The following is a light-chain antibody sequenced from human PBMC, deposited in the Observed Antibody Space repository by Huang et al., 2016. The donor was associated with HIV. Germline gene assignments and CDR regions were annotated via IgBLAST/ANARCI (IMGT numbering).Light chain of an antibody. CDR1: QAINTY. Sequence: DIQMTQSPSSLSASVGDRVIITYRASQAINTYLNWYHQKLGKAPTLLISAVSSLQSGVPSRFSCSGSGTDFTLTISSLQPEDFATYYCQQSYSTPYTFGQGTKVEI. CDR2: AVS. V-gene: IGKV1-39*01. J-gene: IGKJ2*01. CDR3: QQSYSTPYT.